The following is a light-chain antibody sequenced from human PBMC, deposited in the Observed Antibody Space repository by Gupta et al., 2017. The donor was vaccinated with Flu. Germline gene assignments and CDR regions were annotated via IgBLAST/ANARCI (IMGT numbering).Light chain of an antibody. Sequence: VTISCSGSRSNIGSKAVNWYQQVPGKSPKLLIYGSNQRPSGVPDRFAGSKSGTSASLAIRGLQSEDEADYYCAAWDDSMNGHYVFGTGTKVTVL. V-gene: IGLV1-44*01. CDR3: AAWDDSMNGHYV. CDR2: GSN. CDR1: RSNIGSKA. J-gene: IGLJ1*01.